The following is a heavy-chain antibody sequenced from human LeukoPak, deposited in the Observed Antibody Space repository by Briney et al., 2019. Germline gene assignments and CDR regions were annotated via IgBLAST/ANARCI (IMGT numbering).Heavy chain of an antibody. J-gene: IGHJ4*02. CDR1: GFTFSSYA. D-gene: IGHD2-2*01. CDR2: IYYSGST. V-gene: IGHV4-39*01. Sequence: GSLRLSCAASGFTFSSYAMSWVRQPPGKGLEWIGSIYYSGSTYYNPSLKSRVTISVDTSKNQFTLKLSSVTAADTAVYYCAREYCSSTSCRNEPFDYWGQGTLVTVSS. CDR3: AREYCSSTSCRNEPFDY.